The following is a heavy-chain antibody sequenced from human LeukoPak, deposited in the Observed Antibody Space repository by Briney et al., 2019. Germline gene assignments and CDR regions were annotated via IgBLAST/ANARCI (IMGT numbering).Heavy chain of an antibody. J-gene: IGHJ4*02. Sequence: GGSLRLSCAASEFIFSDYYMNWIRQAPGKGLEWVSFIASSGTAIYYADSVKGRFTVSRDNAKNSLYLQMSSLRAEDTAVYYCARSDGDYGGYYFDYWGQGTLVTVSS. CDR1: EFIFSDYY. CDR3: ARSDGDYGGYYFDY. V-gene: IGHV3-11*01. D-gene: IGHD4-17*01. CDR2: IASSGTAI.